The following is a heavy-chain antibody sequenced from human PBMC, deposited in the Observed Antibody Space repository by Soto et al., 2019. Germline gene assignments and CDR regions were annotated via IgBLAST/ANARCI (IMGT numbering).Heavy chain of an antibody. V-gene: IGHV3-23*01. CDR3: AKALNNYDSSGYPGGYYYGMDV. D-gene: IGHD3-22*01. J-gene: IGHJ6*02. CDR2: ISGSGGST. Sequence: GGSLRLSCAASGFTFSSYAMSWVRQAPGKGLEWVSAISGSGGSTYYADSVKGRFTISRDNSKNTLYLQMNSLRAEDKAVYYCAKALNNYDSSGYPGGYYYGMDVWGQGTTVTVSS. CDR1: GFTFSSYA.